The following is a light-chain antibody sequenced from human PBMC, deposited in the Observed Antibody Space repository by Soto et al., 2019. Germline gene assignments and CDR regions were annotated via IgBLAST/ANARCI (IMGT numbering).Light chain of an antibody. CDR2: DAS. Sequence: EIVLTQSPGTLSLSPGERATLSCRASQSISSFLAWYQQKPGQAPRLLIYDASNRATGIPARFSGSGSGTDFTLTISSLEPEDFAVYYCQQRGNWPLTFGQGTKVDIK. CDR1: QSISSF. V-gene: IGKV3-11*01. CDR3: QQRGNWPLT. J-gene: IGKJ1*01.